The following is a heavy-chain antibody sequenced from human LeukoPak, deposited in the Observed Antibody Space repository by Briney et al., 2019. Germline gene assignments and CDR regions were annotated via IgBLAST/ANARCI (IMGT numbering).Heavy chain of an antibody. Sequence: SQTLSLTCTVSGGSIGSGDYYWSWIRQPPGKGLEWIGYIYYSGSTYYNPSLKSRVTISVDTSKNQFSLKLSSVTAADTAVYYCARAFDSSGYYYWYFDLWGRGTLVTVSS. D-gene: IGHD3-22*01. CDR1: GGSIGSGDYY. CDR3: ARAFDSSGYYYWYFDL. CDR2: IYYSGST. J-gene: IGHJ2*01. V-gene: IGHV4-30-4*01.